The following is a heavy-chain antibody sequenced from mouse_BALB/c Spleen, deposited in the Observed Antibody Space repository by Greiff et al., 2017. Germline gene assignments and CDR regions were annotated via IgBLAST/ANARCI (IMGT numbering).Heavy chain of an antibody. V-gene: IGHV2-6-7*01. CDR3: AREGTARATPCAVDY. Sequence: QVQLKESGPGLVAPSQSLSITCTVSGFSLTGYGVNWVRQPPGKGLEWLGMIWGDGSTDYNSALISRLSISKDNSKSQVFLKMSSLQTDDTTRYYCAREGTARATPCAVDYWGQGTSVTVSS. J-gene: IGHJ4*01. CDR2: IWGDGST. CDR1: GFSLTGYG. D-gene: IGHD3-2*01.